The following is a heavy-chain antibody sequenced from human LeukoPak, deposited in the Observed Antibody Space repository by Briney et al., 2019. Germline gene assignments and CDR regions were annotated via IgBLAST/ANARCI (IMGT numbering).Heavy chain of an antibody. CDR3: ARDTDIGYCSGGSCSTGWFDP. CDR1: GGTFSSYA. V-gene: IGHV1-69*01. J-gene: IGHJ5*02. CDR2: IIPIFGTA. Sequence: ASVKVSCKXSGGTFSSYAISWVRQAPGQGLEWMGGIIPIFGTANYAQKFQGGVTITADESTSTAYMELSSLRSEDTAVYYCARDTDIGYCSGGSCSTGWFDPWGQGTLVTVSS. D-gene: IGHD2-15*01.